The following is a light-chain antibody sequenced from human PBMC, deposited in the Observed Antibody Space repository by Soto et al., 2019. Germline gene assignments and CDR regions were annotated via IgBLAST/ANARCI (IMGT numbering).Light chain of an antibody. J-gene: IGKJ5*01. CDR1: QSVSNNY. CDR3: QQRSNWPIT. V-gene: IGKV3D-20*02. CDR2: GAS. Sequence: EIVLTQSPGTQSLSPGERATLSCRASQSVSNNYLAWYQQKPGQAPRLLIYGASNRATGIPDRFSGSGSGTDFTLTISRLEPEDFAVYYCQQRSNWPITFGQGTRLEIK.